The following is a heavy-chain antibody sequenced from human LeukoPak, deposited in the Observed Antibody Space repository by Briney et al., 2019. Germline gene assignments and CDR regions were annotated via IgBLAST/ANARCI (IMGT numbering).Heavy chain of an antibody. V-gene: IGHV3-30*03. CDR2: ISYDGSNK. CDR3: TTKTDYYYYYGMDV. J-gene: IGHJ6*02. CDR1: GFTFSSYG. D-gene: IGHD1-1*01. Sequence: GGSLRLSCAASGFTFSSYGMHWVRQAPGKGLEWVAIISYDGSNKYYADSVKGRFTISRDNSKNTLYLQMNSLRAEDTAVYYCTTKTDYYYYYGMDVWGQGTTVTVSS.